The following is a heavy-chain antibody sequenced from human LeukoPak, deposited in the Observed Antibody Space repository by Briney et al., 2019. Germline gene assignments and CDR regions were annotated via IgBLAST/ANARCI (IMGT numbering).Heavy chain of an antibody. D-gene: IGHD2-2*01. CDR3: AKGNQPYSSTSCYSN. J-gene: IGHJ4*02. Sequence: GGSLRLSCAASGFTFSSYGMHWVRQAPGKGLEWVAFIRYDGSNKYYADSVKGRFTISRDNSKNTLYVQMNSLRAEDTAVYYCAKGNQPYSSTSCYSNWGQGTLVTVSS. CDR1: GFTFSSYG. CDR2: IRYDGSNK. V-gene: IGHV3-30*02.